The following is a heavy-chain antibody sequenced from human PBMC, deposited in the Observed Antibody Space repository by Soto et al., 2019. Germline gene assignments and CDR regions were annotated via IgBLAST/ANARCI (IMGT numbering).Heavy chain of an antibody. Sequence: EVQLVESGGGLVQPGGSLRLSCAASGFTFSSYWMSWVRQAPGKGLEWVANIKPDGSEKYYVDSVKGRFTSSRDDAKNSLYLEMNSLRDDDTYVYYCARLSPYWCQGALVTVSS. J-gene: IGHJ4*02. CDR2: IKPDGSEK. CDR1: GFTFSSYW. D-gene: IGHD3-16*02. CDR3: ARLSPY. V-gene: IGHV3-7*01.